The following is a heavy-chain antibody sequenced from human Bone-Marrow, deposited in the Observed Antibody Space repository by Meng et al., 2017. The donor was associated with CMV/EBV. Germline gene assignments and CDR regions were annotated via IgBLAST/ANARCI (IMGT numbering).Heavy chain of an antibody. V-gene: IGHV1-18*04. CDR2: ISAYNGNT. D-gene: IGHD3-10*01. J-gene: IGHJ3*02. Sequence: GESLKISCAASGFTVSSNYMSWVRQAPGKGLEWVGWISAYNGNTNYAQKLKGRVIMTTDTSTSTAYMELRSLRAYDTAVYYCARDDGSYYGDGAFDIWGQGTMVTVSS. CDR3: ARDDGSYYGDGAFDI. CDR1: GFTVSSNY.